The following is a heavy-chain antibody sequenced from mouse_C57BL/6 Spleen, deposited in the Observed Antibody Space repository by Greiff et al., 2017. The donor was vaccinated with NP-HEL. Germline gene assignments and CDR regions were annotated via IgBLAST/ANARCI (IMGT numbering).Heavy chain of an antibody. D-gene: IGHD2-4*01. Sequence: EVKLVESGGGLVKPGGSLKLSCAASGFTFSDYGMHWVRQAPEKGLEWVAYISSGSSTIYYADTVKGRFTISRDNAKNTLFLQMTSLRSEDTAMYYCARKTLIYYDYDGFAYWGQGTLVTVSA. CDR2: ISSGSSTI. J-gene: IGHJ3*01. CDR3: ARKTLIYYDYDGFAY. V-gene: IGHV5-17*01. CDR1: GFTFSDYG.